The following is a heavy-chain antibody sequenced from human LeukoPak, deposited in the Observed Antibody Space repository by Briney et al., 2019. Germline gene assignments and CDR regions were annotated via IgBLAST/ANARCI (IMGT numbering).Heavy chain of an antibody. CDR1: GGSISSYY. Sequence: PSETLSLTCTVSGGSISSYYWSWIRQPPGKGLEWIGYIYYSGSTNYNPSLKSRVTILVDTSKNQFSLKLSSVTAADTAVYFCARDWGVDARPGYMDVWGKGTTVTVSS. V-gene: IGHV4-59*01. J-gene: IGHJ6*03. CDR2: IYYSGST. D-gene: IGHD6-6*01. CDR3: ARDWGVDARPGYMDV.